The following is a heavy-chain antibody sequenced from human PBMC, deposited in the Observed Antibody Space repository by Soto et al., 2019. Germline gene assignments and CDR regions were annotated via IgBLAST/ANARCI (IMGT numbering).Heavy chain of an antibody. CDR2: SRNKANSYTT. V-gene: IGHV3-72*01. D-gene: IGHD1-26*01. CDR3: ARDQGGATDY. Sequence: EVQLVESGGGLVQPGGSLRLSCAASGFTFSDHHMDWVRQAPGKGLEWVGRSRNKANSYTTEYAASVKGRFTISRDDSKTSLYLQMNSLKTEDTAGYYCARDQGGATDYWGQGTLVTVSS. J-gene: IGHJ4*02. CDR1: GFTFSDHH.